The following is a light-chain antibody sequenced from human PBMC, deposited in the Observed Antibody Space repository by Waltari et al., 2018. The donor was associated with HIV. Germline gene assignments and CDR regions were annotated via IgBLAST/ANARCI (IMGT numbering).Light chain of an antibody. Sequence: QSVLTQPPSESGTPGQRVPISCSGSSTNIGSNSVNWYQQLPGTAPKVLMFSNNQRPSGVPDRFSGSKSGTSASLAISGLQSDDEADYYCAAWDDSLKGYVFGTGPGVTIL. CDR3: AAWDDSLKGYV. CDR1: STNIGSNS. J-gene: IGLJ1*01. V-gene: IGLV1-44*01. CDR2: SNN.